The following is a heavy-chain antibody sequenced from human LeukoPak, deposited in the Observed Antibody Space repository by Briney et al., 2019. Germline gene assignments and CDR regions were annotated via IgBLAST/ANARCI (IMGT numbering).Heavy chain of an antibody. CDR2: FDPEDGEA. Sequence: ASMKVSCKVSGYTLTELSMQWVRQAPGKGLEWMGGFDPEDGEAVYAQKFQGRVTMTEDTSTDTAYMELSSLRSEDTAVYYCATLPHLQLERRVNYYYYYMDVWGKGTTVTVSS. CDR1: GYTLTELS. CDR3: ATLPHLQLERRVNYYYYYMDV. D-gene: IGHD1-1*01. V-gene: IGHV1-24*01. J-gene: IGHJ6*03.